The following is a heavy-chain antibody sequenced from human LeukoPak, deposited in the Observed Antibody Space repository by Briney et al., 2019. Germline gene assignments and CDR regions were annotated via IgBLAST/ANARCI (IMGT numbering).Heavy chain of an antibody. CDR1: GYTFTSYY. J-gene: IGHJ5*02. D-gene: IGHD2-15*01. Sequence: GASVKVSCKASGYTFTSYYMHWVRQAPGQGREWMGIINPSGGSTSYAQKFQGRVTMTRDTSTSTVYMELSSLRSEDTAVYYCARDPRYCSGGSCYNFRFDPWGQGTLVTVSS. CDR3: ARDPRYCSGGSCYNFRFDP. CDR2: INPSGGST. V-gene: IGHV1-46*01.